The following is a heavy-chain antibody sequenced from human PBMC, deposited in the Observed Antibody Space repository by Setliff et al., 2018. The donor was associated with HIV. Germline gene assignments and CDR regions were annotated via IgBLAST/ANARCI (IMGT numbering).Heavy chain of an antibody. J-gene: IGHJ4*02. V-gene: IGHV1-3*01. CDR2: INSGTGNT. D-gene: IGHD6-6*01. CDR1: GFIFTNYG. CDR3: ARDDDYISSSGLGY. Sequence: ASVKVSCKASGFIFTNYGIHWVRQAPGHSLEWMGFINSGTGNTIYSQKFQGRVTFSRDTSASTAYMELRSLRSDDTAVYYCARDDDYISSSGLGYWGQGTLVTVSS.